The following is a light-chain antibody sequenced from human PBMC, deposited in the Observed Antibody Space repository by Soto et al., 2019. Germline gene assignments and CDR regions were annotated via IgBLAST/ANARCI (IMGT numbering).Light chain of an antibody. CDR1: GSYTY. V-gene: IGLV2-14*03. Sequence: QSVLTQPASVSASPGQSITISCTGIGSYTYVSWYQQHPGKAPKAMIYDVSSRPSGVPNRFSGSKSGNTASLTISGLQAEDEANYYCSTSSATLVAFGGGTQLTVL. CDR2: DVS. J-gene: IGLJ2*01. CDR3: STSSATLVA.